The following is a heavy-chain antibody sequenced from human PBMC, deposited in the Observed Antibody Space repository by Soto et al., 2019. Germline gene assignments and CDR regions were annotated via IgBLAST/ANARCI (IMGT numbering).Heavy chain of an antibody. V-gene: IGHV1-18*04. CDR1: GYTFTIYG. CDR3: ARVVAGTGRRWFDX. CDR2: ISAYNGNT. D-gene: IGHD2-15*01. Sequence: ASVTVSCTASGYTFTIYGISWVRQAPGQGLELMGWISAYNGNTNYAKKLQGRVTITTDTSTRTAYMELRSMRSDETAVYYCARVVAGTGRRWFDXWGQVTLVTVSX. J-gene: IGHJ5*02.